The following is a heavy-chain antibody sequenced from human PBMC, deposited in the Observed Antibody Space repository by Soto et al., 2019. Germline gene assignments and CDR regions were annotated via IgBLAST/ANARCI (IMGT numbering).Heavy chain of an antibody. CDR3: AREVVVTANWFDP. V-gene: IGHV4-38-2*02. Sequence: SETLSLTCTVSGYSISSGYYWGWIRQPPGKGLEWIGSIYHSGSTYYNPSLKSRVTISVDTSKNQFSLKLSSVTAADTAVYYCAREVVVTANWFDPWGQGTLVTVS. J-gene: IGHJ5*02. CDR2: IYHSGST. CDR1: GYSISSGYY. D-gene: IGHD2-21*02.